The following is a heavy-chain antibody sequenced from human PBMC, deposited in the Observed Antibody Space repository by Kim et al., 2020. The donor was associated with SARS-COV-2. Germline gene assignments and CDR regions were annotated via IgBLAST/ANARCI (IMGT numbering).Heavy chain of an antibody. J-gene: IGHJ4*02. Sequence: TNYNPSLKGRCPISVDTSKKQFSLKLSSVTAADTAVYYCASFYDSSGYYYWGQGTLVTVSS. CDR2: T. D-gene: IGHD3-22*01. V-gene: IGHV4-34*01. CDR3: ASFYDSSGYYY.